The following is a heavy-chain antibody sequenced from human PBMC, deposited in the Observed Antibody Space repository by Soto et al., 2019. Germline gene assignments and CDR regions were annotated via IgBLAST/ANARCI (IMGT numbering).Heavy chain of an antibody. D-gene: IGHD6-13*01. Sequence: GASVKVSCKTSGYTLTNYYVHWLRKAPGQGLEWMGRINPNTGGTKLAQKFQGWVSMARDTSIATVYMELVNLKSDDAAVYYCARESTSGSSSWFNYWGQGTLVTVSS. J-gene: IGHJ4*02. CDR1: GYTLTNYY. CDR2: INPNTGGT. CDR3: ARESTSGSSSWFNY. V-gene: IGHV1-2*04.